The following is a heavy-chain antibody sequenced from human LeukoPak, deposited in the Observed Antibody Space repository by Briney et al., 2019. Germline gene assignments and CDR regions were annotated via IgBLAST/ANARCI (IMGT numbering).Heavy chain of an antibody. CDR2: IYHSGST. CDR1: GGSISSGGYS. J-gene: IGHJ3*02. V-gene: IGHV4-30-2*01. Sequence: PSETLSLTCAVSGGSISSGGYSWSWIRQPPGKGLEWIGYIYHSGSTYYNPSLKSRVTISVDRSKNQFSLKLSSVTAADTAAYYCARGGRDAFDIWGQGTMVTVSS. CDR3: ARGGRDAFDI.